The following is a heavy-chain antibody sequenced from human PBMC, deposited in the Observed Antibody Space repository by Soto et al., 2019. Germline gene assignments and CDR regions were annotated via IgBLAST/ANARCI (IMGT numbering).Heavy chain of an antibody. Sequence: SETLSLTCAVYGGSFSGYYWRWIRQPPGKGLEWIGEINHSGSTNYNPSLKSRVTISVDTSKNQFSLKLSSVTAADTAVYYCARVIGNAMRRYRHYYYGMDVWGQGTTVTVSS. CDR3: ARVIGNAMRRYRHYYYGMDV. CDR2: INHSGST. CDR1: GGSFSGYY. V-gene: IGHV4-34*01. D-gene: IGHD1-1*01. J-gene: IGHJ6*02.